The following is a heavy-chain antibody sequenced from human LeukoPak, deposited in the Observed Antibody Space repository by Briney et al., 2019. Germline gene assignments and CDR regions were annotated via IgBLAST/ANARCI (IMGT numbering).Heavy chain of an antibody. J-gene: IGHJ4*02. CDR2: IYSSGGT. Sequence: SQTLSLTCTVSGGSISSGSYYWNWIRQPAGKGLEWVGRIYSSGGTDFTPSLKSRGTISVDTSKNQFSLKLSSVTAADTAVYYCAREGYYDSSGYYPFDVWGQGILVTVSS. CDR3: AREGYYDSSGYYPFDV. CDR1: GGSISSGSYY. D-gene: IGHD3-22*01. V-gene: IGHV4-61*02.